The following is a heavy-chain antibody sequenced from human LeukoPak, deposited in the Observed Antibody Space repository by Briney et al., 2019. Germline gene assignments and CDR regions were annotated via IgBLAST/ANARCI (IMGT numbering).Heavy chain of an antibody. CDR3: ARGEWELLDSYVDY. V-gene: IGHV3-30*04. CDR2: ISYDGSNK. Sequence: PGGSLRLSCAASGFTFSSYAMHWVRQAPGKGLEWVAVISYDGSNKYYADSVKGRFTISRDNSKNTLYLQMNSLRAEDTAVYYCARGEWELLDSYVDYWGQGTLVTVSS. CDR1: GFTFSSYA. J-gene: IGHJ4*02. D-gene: IGHD1-26*01.